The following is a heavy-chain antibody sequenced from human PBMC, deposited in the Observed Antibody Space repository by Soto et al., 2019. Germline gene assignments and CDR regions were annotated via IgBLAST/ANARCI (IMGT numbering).Heavy chain of an antibody. CDR3: ARQTNSGWLTPCYYYGMDV. Sequence: GESLKVSCKGSVYSFTSYWIGWGRQMPGKGLEWMGLIYPGDSDTRYSPSFQGQVSISADKSISTAYLQGSSLKASDTALYYCARQTNSGWLTPCYYYGMDVWGQGTTVTVS. J-gene: IGHJ6*02. CDR2: IYPGDSDT. CDR1: VYSFTSYW. D-gene: IGHD6-19*01. V-gene: IGHV5-51*01.